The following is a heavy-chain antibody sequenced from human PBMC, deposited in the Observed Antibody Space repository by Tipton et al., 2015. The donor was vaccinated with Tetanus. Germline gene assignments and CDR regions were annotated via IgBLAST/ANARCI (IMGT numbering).Heavy chain of an antibody. CDR2: IYHSGST. D-gene: IGHD1-26*01. J-gene: IGHJ4*02. Sequence: SLRLSCAVSGGSISSSNWWSWVRQPPGKGLEWIGEIYHSGSTNYNPSLKSRVTISVDKSKNQSSLKLSSVTAADTAVYYCRGWDLSSDYWGQGTLVTVSS. CDR1: GGSISSSNW. CDR3: RGWDLSSDY. V-gene: IGHV4-4*02.